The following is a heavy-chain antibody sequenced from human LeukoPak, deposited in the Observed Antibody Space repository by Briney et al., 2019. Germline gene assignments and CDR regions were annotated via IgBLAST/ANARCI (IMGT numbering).Heavy chain of an antibody. CDR3: AANYCSSTSCWPFDY. J-gene: IGHJ4*02. CDR1: GFTFTSSA. V-gene: IGHV1-58*01. Sequence: GASVKVSCKASGFTFTSSAVQWVRQARGQRLEWIGWIVVGSGNTNYAQKFQERVTITRDMSTSTAYMELSSQRSEDTAVYYCAANYCSSTSCWPFDYWGQGTLVTVSS. CDR2: IVVGSGNT. D-gene: IGHD2-2*01.